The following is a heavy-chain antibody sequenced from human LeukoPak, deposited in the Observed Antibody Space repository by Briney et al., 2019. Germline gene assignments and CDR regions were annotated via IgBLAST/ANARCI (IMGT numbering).Heavy chain of an antibody. CDR2: ISWNSGSM. CDR1: GFTFDDYA. D-gene: IGHD5-12*01. V-gene: IGHV3-9*01. Sequence: SLRLSCAASGFTFDDYAMHWVRQGPGKGLEWVSSISWNSGSMAYADSVKGRFTISRDNAKNSLYLQMNSVRTEDTALYYCAKDIGKVPTTIDYWGQGTLVTVSS. CDR3: AKDIGKVPTTIDY. J-gene: IGHJ4*02.